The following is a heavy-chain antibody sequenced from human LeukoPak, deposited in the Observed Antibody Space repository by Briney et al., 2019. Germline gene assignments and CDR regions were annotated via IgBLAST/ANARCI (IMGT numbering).Heavy chain of an antibody. CDR1: GGSINDYY. Sequence: SETLSLTCTVSGGSINDYYWTWIRQAPGKGLEWIGYISNSGATDYNPSLKSRVTMSVDTSNNEFSLRLTSVTAADTAMYYCARVVRGAVTSNCFDPWGQGTLVTVSS. CDR3: ARVVRGAVTSNCFDP. J-gene: IGHJ5*02. V-gene: IGHV4-59*01. D-gene: IGHD4-17*01. CDR2: ISNSGAT.